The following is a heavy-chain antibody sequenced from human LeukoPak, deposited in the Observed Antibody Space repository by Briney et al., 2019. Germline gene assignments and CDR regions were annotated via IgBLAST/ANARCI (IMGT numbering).Heavy chain of an antibody. J-gene: IGHJ6*02. V-gene: IGHV3-48*03. Sequence: GGSLRLSCAASGFTFSSYEMNWVRQAPGKGLEWVSYISSSGSTIYYADSVKGRFTISRDNAKNSLYLQMNSLRAEDTAVYYWARMGYYGSGSYYKGYYGMDVWGQGTTVTVSS. CDR1: GFTFSSYE. CDR3: ARMGYYGSGSYYKGYYGMDV. D-gene: IGHD3-10*01. CDR2: ISSSGSTI.